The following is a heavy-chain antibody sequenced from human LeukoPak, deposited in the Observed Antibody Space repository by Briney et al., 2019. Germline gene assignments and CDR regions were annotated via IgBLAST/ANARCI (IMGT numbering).Heavy chain of an antibody. CDR3: TRGLMRAWFDP. CDR2: IYHSGST. D-gene: IGHD2-21*02. CDR1: GGSISSSNW. J-gene: IGHJ5*02. V-gene: IGHV4-4*02. Sequence: KPSGTLSLTCAVSGGSISSSNWWSWVRQPPGKGLEWIGEIYHSGSTNYRPSLRSRVTMSVDTSKKQFSLKLSSVTAADTAVYYCTRGLMRAWFDPWGQGTLVTVSS.